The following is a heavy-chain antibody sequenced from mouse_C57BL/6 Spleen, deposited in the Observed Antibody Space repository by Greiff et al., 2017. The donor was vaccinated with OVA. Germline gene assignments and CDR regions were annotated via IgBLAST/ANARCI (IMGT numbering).Heavy chain of an antibody. D-gene: IGHD3-2*02. V-gene: IGHV10-1*01. CDR3: VRLRGWGYFDV. CDR2: IRSKSNNYAT. CDR1: GFSFNTYA. J-gene: IGHJ1*03. Sequence: EVNLVESGGGLVQPKGSLKLSCAASGFSFNTYAMNWVRQAPGKGLEWVARIRSKSNNYATYYADSVKDRFTISRDDSESMLYLQMNNLKTEDTAMYYCVRLRGWGYFDVWGTGTTVTVSS.